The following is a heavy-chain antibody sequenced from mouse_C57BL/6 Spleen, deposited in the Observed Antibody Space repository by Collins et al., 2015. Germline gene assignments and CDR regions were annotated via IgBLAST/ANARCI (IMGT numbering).Heavy chain of an antibody. D-gene: IGHD3-1*01. V-gene: IGHV9-4*01. Sequence: QIQLVQSGPELKKPGETVKISCKASGYTFTAAGMQWCKDARNGFKWIGWINAHSGEPKYAEDFKGRFAFSLETSASTAYLQINNLKNEDTATYFCASRGEAFHFWGQGTTLTVSS. J-gene: IGHJ2*01. CDR1: GYTFTAAG. CDR3: ASRGEAFHF. CDR2: INAHSGEP.